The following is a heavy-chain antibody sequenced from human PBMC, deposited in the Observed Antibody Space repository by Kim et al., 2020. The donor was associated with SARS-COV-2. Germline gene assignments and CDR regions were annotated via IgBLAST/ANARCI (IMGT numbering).Heavy chain of an antibody. D-gene: IGHD6-19*01. J-gene: IGHJ3*02. CDR1: GYTFTDDY. V-gene: IGHV1-2*06. CDR3: ARVPPPYNSGFKGAFDI. CDR2: INPNSGGT. Sequence: SVKVSCKASGYTFTDDYIHWVRQAPGQGLEWMGRINPNSGGTNYEQKFKGRAILTRDTSISTAYMELNRLRSDDTAMYYCARVPPPYNSGFKGAFDIWGQGTMVTVSS.